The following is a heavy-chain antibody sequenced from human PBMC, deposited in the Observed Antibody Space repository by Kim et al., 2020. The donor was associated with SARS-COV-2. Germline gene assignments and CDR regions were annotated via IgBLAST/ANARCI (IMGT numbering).Heavy chain of an antibody. Sequence: ESVNGRFTISRDNSKNTVSLQMNSLRVEDTAVYYCAKVRSPYVWGSSSFDPWGQGTLVTVSS. D-gene: IGHD3-16*01. CDR3: AKVRSPYVWGSSSFDP. J-gene: IGHJ5*02. V-gene: IGHV3-23*01.